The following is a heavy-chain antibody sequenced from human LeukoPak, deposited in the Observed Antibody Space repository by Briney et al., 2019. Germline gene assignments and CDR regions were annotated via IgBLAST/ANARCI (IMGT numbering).Heavy chain of an antibody. CDR3: AKDRFMVVRGASALYYYYYGMDV. V-gene: IGHV3-30*18. J-gene: IGHJ6*02. Sequence: GGSLRLSCAASGFTFSSYGMHWVLQAPGKGLEWVAVISYDGSNKYYADSVKGRFTISRDNSKNTLYLQMNSLRAEDTAVYYCAKDRFMVVRGASALYYYYYGMDVWGQGTTVTVSS. CDR2: ISYDGSNK. CDR1: GFTFSSYG. D-gene: IGHD3-10*01.